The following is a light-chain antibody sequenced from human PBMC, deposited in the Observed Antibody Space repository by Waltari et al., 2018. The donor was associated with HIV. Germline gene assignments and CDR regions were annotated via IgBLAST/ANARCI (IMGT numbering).Light chain of an antibody. Sequence: EIVMTQSPATLSVSPGDRATLSCRASQSVSSNLAWYQQKPGQAPRLLIYGASTRATGIPARFSGSGSGTEFTLTNSSLQSEDFAVYYCQQYNNWPPLTFGGGTKVEIK. CDR2: GAS. V-gene: IGKV3-15*01. J-gene: IGKJ4*01. CDR3: QQYNNWPPLT. CDR1: QSVSSN.